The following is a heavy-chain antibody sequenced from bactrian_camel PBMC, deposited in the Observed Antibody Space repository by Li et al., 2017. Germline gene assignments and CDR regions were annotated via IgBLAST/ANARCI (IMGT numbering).Heavy chain of an antibody. CDR3: AANAVCFGGLKEHFGY. CDR1: GYTPHKYC. CDR2: IATGSGNT. D-gene: IGHD3*01. Sequence: QLVESGGDSVQAGGSLTLSCEQSGYTPHKYCMAWFRQAPGKEREGVARIATGSGNTYYADSVKGRFTISQDNAKNTVYLQMNSLKPEDTAMYYCAANAVCFGGLKEHFGYWGRGTQVTVS. V-gene: IGHV3S63*01. J-gene: IGHJ6*01.